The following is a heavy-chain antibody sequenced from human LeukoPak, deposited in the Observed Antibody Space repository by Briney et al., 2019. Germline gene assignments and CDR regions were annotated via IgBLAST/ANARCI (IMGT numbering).Heavy chain of an antibody. CDR2: INYSGNT. D-gene: IGHD3-3*01. Sequence: SETLSLTCTVSGGSISSSSYYWSWIRQPPGKGLEWTGSINYSGNTNYNPSLKSRVTISVDTSKNQFSLKLSSVTAADTAVYYCARGPYYDFWSGYYIWDYGMDVWGQGTTVTVSS. J-gene: IGHJ6*02. CDR1: GGSISSSSYY. CDR3: ARGPYYDFWSGYYIWDYGMDV. V-gene: IGHV4-39*07.